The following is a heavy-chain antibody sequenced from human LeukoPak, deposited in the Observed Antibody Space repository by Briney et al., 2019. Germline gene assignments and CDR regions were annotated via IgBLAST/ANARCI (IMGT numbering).Heavy chain of an antibody. CDR3: ARVSYYDILTAYSPYCFDY. CDR1: GFTFSSYW. Sequence: GGSLRLSCAASGFTFSSYWMHWVRQAPGKGLEWVSYISSSSTYIYYADSVTGRFTISRDNAKNSLYLQMNSLRAEDTAVYYCARVSYYDILTAYSPYCFDYWGQGTLVTVSS. J-gene: IGHJ4*02. D-gene: IGHD3-9*01. V-gene: IGHV3-21*01. CDR2: ISSSSTYI.